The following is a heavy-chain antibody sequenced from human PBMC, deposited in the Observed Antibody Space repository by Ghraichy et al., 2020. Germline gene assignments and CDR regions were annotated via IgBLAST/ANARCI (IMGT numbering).Heavy chain of an antibody. CDR3: VRLGSFYDTSGPFVY. V-gene: IGHV3-7*01. J-gene: IGHJ4*02. CDR2: IKKDGSEK. CDR1: GFTFSNYW. D-gene: IGHD3-22*01. Sequence: LSLTCADSGFTFSNYWMSWVRQAPGKGLEWVANIKKDGSEKYYMDSVKGRFTISRDNAKSSLYLLMNSLRAEDTAVYYCVRLGSFYDTSGPFVYWGQGTLVTVSS.